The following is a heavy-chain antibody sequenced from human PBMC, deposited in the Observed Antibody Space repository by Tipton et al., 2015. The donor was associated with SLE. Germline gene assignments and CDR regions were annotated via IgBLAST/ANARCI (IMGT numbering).Heavy chain of an antibody. V-gene: IGHV1-46*01. CDR2: INPSGGSI. Sequence: QLVQSGAEVTKPGASVKVPCKASGYTVTSYYIHWVRQAPGQGLEWMGIINPSGGSITYAQKFQGRVTMTRDTSTSTVYMEFSSLRSDDTAVYYCASSSPKGAFDIWGQGTMLTVSS. J-gene: IGHJ3*02. CDR1: GYTVTSYY. D-gene: IGHD6-13*01. CDR3: ASSSPKGAFDI.